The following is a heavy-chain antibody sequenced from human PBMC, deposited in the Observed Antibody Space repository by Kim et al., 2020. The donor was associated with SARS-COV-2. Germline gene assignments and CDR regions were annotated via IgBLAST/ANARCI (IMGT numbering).Heavy chain of an antibody. Sequence: SETLSLTCTVSGGSISSYYWSWIRQPPGKGLEWIGYIYYSGSTNYNPSLKSRVTISVDTSKNQFSLKLSSVTAADTAVYYCASGFVGYFDYWGQGTLVTVSS. D-gene: IGHD2-15*01. CDR3: ASGFVGYFDY. CDR2: IYYSGST. V-gene: IGHV4-59*13. J-gene: IGHJ4*02. CDR1: GGSISSYY.